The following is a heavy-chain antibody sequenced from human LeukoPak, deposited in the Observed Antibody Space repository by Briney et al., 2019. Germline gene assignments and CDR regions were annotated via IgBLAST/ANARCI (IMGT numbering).Heavy chain of an antibody. Sequence: PGRSLRLSCAASGFTFSSYAMHWVRQAPGKGLEWVAVISYDGSNKYYADSVKGRFTISRDNSKNMLYLQMNSLRAEDTAVYYCATDLIYYGNSGYNVHYFDYWGQGTLVTVSS. CDR3: ATDLIYYGNSGYNVHYFDY. V-gene: IGHV3-30*04. J-gene: IGHJ4*02. CDR2: ISYDGSNK. D-gene: IGHD3-22*01. CDR1: GFTFSSYA.